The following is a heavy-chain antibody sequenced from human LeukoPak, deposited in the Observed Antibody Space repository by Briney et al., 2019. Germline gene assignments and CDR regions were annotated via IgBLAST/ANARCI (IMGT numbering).Heavy chain of an antibody. CDR2: ISGSGGTT. D-gene: IGHD3-16*01. V-gene: IGHV3-23*01. J-gene: IGHJ4*02. CDR1: GFTFSNYA. Sequence: GGSLRLSCAASGFTFSNYAMTWVRQAPGKGLEWVSSISGSGGTTYYADSVKGRFTISRDNSKNTLYLQMNSLRAEDTAVYYCVKDLRVGGDYWGQGTLVTVSS. CDR3: VKDLRVGGDY.